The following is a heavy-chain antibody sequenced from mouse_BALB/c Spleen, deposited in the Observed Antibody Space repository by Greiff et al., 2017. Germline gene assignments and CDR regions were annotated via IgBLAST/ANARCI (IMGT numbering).Heavy chain of an antibody. J-gene: IGHJ2*01. V-gene: IGHV5-9-4*01. Sequence: EVQLVESGGGLVKPGGSLKLSCAASGFTFSSYAMSWVRQSPEKRLEWVAEISSGGSYTYYPDTVTGRFTISRDNAKNTLYLEMSRLRSEDTAMYYCARHGLLLDYWGQGTTLTVSS. CDR2: ISSGGSYT. CDR1: GFTFSSYA. CDR3: ARHGLLLDY. D-gene: IGHD2-3*01.